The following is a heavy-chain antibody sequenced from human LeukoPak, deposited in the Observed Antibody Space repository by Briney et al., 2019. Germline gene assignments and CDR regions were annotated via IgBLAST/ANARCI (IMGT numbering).Heavy chain of an antibody. CDR2: INPNSGGT. CDR1: GYTFTGYY. CDR3: ARVSWGWLPGNANFDY. Sequence: GASVKVSCKASGYTFTGYYMHWVRQAPGQGLEWMGWINPNSGGTNYAQKFQGRVTMTRDTSISTAYMELSRLRSDDTAVYYCARVSWGWLPGNANFDYWGQGTLVTVSS. D-gene: IGHD5-24*01. V-gene: IGHV1-2*02. J-gene: IGHJ4*02.